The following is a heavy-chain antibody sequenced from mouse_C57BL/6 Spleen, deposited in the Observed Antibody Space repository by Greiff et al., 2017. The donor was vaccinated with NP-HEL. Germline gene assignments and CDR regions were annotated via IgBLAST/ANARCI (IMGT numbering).Heavy chain of an antibody. V-gene: IGHV1-59*01. CDR2: IDPSDSYT. CDR1: GYTFTSYW. Sequence: VQLQQPGAELVRPGTSVKLSCKASGYTFTSYWMHWVKQRPGQGLEWIGVIDPSDSYTNYNQKFKGKATLTVDTSSSTAYMQLSSLTSEDSAVYYCARGDSSSFAYWGQGTLVTVSA. J-gene: IGHJ3*01. D-gene: IGHD1-1*01. CDR3: ARGDSSSFAY.